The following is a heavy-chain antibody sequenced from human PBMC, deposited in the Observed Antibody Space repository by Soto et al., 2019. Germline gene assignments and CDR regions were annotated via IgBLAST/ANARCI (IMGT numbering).Heavy chain of an antibody. CDR1: DFTVSSNY. V-gene: IGHV3-53*01. D-gene: IGHD2-21*01. Sequence: EVQLVESGGDLIQAGGSLRLSCAASDFTVSSNYMTWVRQAPGKGLECVSAIFRDGKTYYADSVKGRFTISRDNSKNTVCLQMDSLRAEDTAVYYCATSLFWPGYFDLWGRGTLVTVPS. J-gene: IGHJ2*01. CDR3: ATSLFWPGYFDL. CDR2: IFRDGKT.